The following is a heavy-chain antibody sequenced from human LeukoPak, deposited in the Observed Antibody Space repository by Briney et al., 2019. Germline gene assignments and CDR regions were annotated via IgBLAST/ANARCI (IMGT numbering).Heavy chain of an antibody. V-gene: IGHV3-48*03. CDR2: ISASGDTI. J-gene: IGHJ4*02. CDR3: ARHPLAAAVSHFDY. CDR1: GFTFSSYE. Sequence: GGSLRLSCAASGFTFSSYEMNWVRQAPGKGLEWVSFISASGDTIYYTDSVKGRFTISRDNAKNSLYLQMNSLRAEDTALYYCARHPLAAAVSHFDYWGQGTLVTVSS. D-gene: IGHD6-13*01.